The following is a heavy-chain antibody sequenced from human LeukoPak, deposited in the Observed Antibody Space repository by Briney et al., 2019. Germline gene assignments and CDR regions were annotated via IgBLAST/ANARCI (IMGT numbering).Heavy chain of an antibody. CDR1: GGTFSSYA. J-gene: IGHJ4*02. CDR2: IIPIFGTA. Sequence: SVKVSCKASGGTFSSYAISWVRQAPGQGLEWMGGIIPIFGTANYAQKFQGRVTITADESTSTAYMELSSLRSEDTAVYYCARVPSLGYYDSSGLYFDYWGQGTLVTVSS. D-gene: IGHD3-22*01. CDR3: ARVPSLGYYDSSGLYFDY. V-gene: IGHV1-69*13.